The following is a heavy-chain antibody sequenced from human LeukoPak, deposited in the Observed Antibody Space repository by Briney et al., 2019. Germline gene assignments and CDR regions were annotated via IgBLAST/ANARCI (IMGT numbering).Heavy chain of an antibody. CDR3: ARDPVAVANDAFDI. CDR2: IYSGGST. Sequence: PGGSLRLSCAASGFTVSSNYMSWVRQAPGKGLEWVSVIYSGGSTYYADSVKGRFTISRDNSKNTLYLQMNSLRAEDTAVYYCARDPVAVANDAFDIWGQGTMVTVSS. J-gene: IGHJ3*02. V-gene: IGHV3-66*01. D-gene: IGHD6-19*01. CDR1: GFTVSSNY.